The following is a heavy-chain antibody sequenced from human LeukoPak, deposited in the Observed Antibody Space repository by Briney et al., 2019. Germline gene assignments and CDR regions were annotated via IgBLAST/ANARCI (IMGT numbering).Heavy chain of an antibody. V-gene: IGHV3-30*18. CDR1: GFSFSSYG. CDR2: ISYDGSNK. Sequence: GGSLRLSCAASGFSFSSYGMHWVRQAPGKGLEWVPVISYDGSNKYYADSVKGRFTISRDNSKNTLYLQMNSLRAEDTAVYYCAKPMYSGSYSGFDYWGQGTLVTVSS. J-gene: IGHJ4*02. D-gene: IGHD1-26*01. CDR3: AKPMYSGSYSGFDY.